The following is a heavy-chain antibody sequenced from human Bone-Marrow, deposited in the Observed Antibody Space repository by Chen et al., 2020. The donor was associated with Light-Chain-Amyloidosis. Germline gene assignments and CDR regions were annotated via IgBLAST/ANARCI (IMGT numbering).Heavy chain of an antibody. Sequence: QVQLQQWCAGLLKPSETLSLTCAVYGGSFSAYYWSWVRQPPGKGLEWIGEVIHTGITSYNPSAESRVTMSLDISKNHFSLNLTPVTAADTAVYYCARNGHYSIVSWGQGTLVTVSS. D-gene: IGHD2-15*01. J-gene: IGHJ4*02. CDR3: ARNGHYSIVS. CDR2: VIHTGIT. V-gene: IGHV4-34*12. CDR1: GGSFSAYY.